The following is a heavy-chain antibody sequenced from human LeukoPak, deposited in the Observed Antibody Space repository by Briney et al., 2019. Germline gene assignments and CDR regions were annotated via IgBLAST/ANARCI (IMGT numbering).Heavy chain of an antibody. Sequence: GGSLRLSCAASGFTFSSYAMSWVRQAPGKGLDWVSGISGSGGSTYYADSVKGRFTISRDNSKNTLYLQMSSLRAEDTAVYYCVKFYSSSSGQGYWGQGTLVTVSS. CDR3: VKFYSSSSGQGY. CDR2: ISGSGGST. CDR1: GFTFSSYA. J-gene: IGHJ4*02. D-gene: IGHD6-6*01. V-gene: IGHV3-23*01.